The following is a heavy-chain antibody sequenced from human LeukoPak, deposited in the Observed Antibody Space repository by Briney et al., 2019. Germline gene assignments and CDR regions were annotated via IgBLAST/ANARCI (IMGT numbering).Heavy chain of an antibody. CDR2: ISGSGGST. D-gene: IGHD3-9*01. CDR3: AKVVLRYFGY. J-gene: IGHJ4*02. V-gene: IGHV3-23*01. Sequence: GGSLRLSCAASGFTFSGSAMHWVRQASGKGLEWVSAISGSGGSTYYADSVKGRFTISRDNSKNTLYLQMNSLRAEDTAVYYCAKVVLRYFGYWGQGTLVTVSS. CDR1: GFTFSGSA.